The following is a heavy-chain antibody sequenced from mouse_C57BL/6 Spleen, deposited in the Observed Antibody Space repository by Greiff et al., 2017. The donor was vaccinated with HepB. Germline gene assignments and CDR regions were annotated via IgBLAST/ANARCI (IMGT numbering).Heavy chain of an antibody. CDR3: APQGVYYGSPDY. D-gene: IGHD1-1*01. CDR1: GYAFSSYW. V-gene: IGHV1-80*01. J-gene: IGHJ2*01. Sequence: VQLQQSGAELVKPGASVKISCKASGYAFSSYWMNWVKQRPGKGLERIGQIYPGDGDTNYNGKFKGKATLTADKSSSPTYMQLSSLTSADSAVSFCAPQGVYYGSPDYWGQGTTLTVSS. CDR2: IYPGDGDT.